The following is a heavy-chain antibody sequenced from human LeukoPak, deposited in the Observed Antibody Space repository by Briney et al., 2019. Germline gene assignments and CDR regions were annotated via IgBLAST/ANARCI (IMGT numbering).Heavy chain of an antibody. CDR2: INPNSGGT. CDR1: GYTFTGYY. J-gene: IGHJ6*03. V-gene: IGHV1-2*06. D-gene: IGHD2-15*01. Sequence: GASVKVSCKASGYTFTGYYMHWVRQAPGQGLEWMGRINPNSGGTNYAQKFQGRVTMTRDTSISTAYMELSRLRSDDTAVYYYARGSLLYCSGGSCQKDYYYYYMDVWGKGTTVTVSS. CDR3: ARGSLLYCSGGSCQKDYYYYYMDV.